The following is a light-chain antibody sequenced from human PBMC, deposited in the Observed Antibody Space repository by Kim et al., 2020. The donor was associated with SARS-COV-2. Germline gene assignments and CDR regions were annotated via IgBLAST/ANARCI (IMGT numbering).Light chain of an antibody. CDR2: DAS. J-gene: IGKJ2*01. V-gene: IGKV3-15*01. Sequence: VSPGERATLSCRARQSITRNLAWYQQKPGQAPRLLMYDASTRATGIPARFSGSGSGTEFTLTISSLQSEDFAVYYCQQYTNWPPYTFGQGTKLEI. CDR3: QQYTNWPPYT. CDR1: QSITRN.